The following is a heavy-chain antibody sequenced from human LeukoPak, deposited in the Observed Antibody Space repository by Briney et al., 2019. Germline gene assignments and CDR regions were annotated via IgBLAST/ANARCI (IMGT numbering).Heavy chain of an antibody. CDR1: GFTFSNYA. V-gene: IGHV3-23*01. CDR3: ARRSFRGSRLYYFDS. CDR2: FSSSGDNT. D-gene: IGHD3-16*01. Sequence: GSLRLSCAATGFTFSNYAMSWVRQAPGKGLEWVSTFSSSGDNTYYADSVKGRFTISRDYSKATLYLQMNSLRAEDTAVYYCARRSFRGSRLYYFDSWGQGTLVTVSS. J-gene: IGHJ4*02.